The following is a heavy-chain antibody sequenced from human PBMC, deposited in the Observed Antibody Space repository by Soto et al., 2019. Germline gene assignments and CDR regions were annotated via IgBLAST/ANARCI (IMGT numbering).Heavy chain of an antibody. CDR1: GFTFSSYG. D-gene: IGHD3-22*01. Sequence: LRLSCAASGFTFSSYGMHWVRQAPGKGLEWVAVIWYDGSNKYYADSVKGRFTISRDNSKNTLYLQMNSLRAEDTAVYYCARSPAYYYDSSGYYLTTHDAFDIWGQGTMVTVSS. CDR3: ARSPAYYYDSSGYYLTTHDAFDI. CDR2: IWYDGSNK. J-gene: IGHJ3*02. V-gene: IGHV3-33*01.